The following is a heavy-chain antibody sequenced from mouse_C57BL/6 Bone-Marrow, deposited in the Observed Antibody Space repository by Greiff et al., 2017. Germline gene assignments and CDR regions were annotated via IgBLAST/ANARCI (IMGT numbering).Heavy chain of an antibody. CDR1: GYTFTDYY. J-gene: IGHJ2*01. CDR2: INPNNGGT. CDR3: ARSTGTAGY. V-gene: IGHV1-26*01. Sequence: EVQLQQSGPELVKPGASVKISCKASGYTFTDYYMNWVKQSHGKSLEWIGDINPNNGGTSYNQKFKGKATLTVDKSSSTAYMELRSLTSEDSAVYYCARSTGTAGYGGQGTTLTVSS. D-gene: IGHD4-1*02.